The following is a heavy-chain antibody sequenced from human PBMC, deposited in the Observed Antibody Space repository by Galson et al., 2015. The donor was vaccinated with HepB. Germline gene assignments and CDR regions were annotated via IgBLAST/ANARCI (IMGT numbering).Heavy chain of an antibody. CDR2: IYSGGST. J-gene: IGHJ4*02. D-gene: IGHD3-9*01. V-gene: IGHV3-53*01. Sequence: SLRLSCAASGFTVSSNYMSWVRQAPGKGLEWVSVIYSGGSTYYADSVKGRFAISRDNSKNTLYLQMNSLRAEDTAVYYCARGYILTGYYDYWGQGTLVTVSS. CDR1: GFTVSSNY. CDR3: ARGYILTGYYDY.